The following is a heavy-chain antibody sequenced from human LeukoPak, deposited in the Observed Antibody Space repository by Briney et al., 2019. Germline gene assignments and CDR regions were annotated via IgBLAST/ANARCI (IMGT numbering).Heavy chain of an antibody. V-gene: IGHV4-59*01. J-gene: IGHJ6*03. CDR1: GGSISSYY. CDR2: IYYSGST. Sequence: SETLSLTCSVSGGSISSYYWSWIRQPPGKGLEWIGYIYYSGSTNYNPSLKSRVTISVDTSKNQFSLKLSSVTAADTAVYYCARGLAPGWGYYHYYMDVWGKGTTVTISS. CDR3: ARGLAPGWGYYHYYMDV. D-gene: IGHD6-19*01.